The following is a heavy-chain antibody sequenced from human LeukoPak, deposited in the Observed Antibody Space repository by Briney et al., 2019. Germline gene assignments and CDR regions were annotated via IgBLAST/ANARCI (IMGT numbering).Heavy chain of an antibody. CDR2: FFSGGST. CDR1: GVTVGSTY. V-gene: IGHV3-53*01. Sequence: VALRLSCAASGVTVGSTYMSWVRQAPGKGLGWVSVFFSGGSTYYSDSVRGRFTISRDESKNTVFLQMNSLRPEDTALYPCVADSSTNGYYYHHMDVWGKGTTVTVSS. D-gene: IGHD3-22*01. CDR3: VADSSTNGYYYHHMDV. J-gene: IGHJ6*03.